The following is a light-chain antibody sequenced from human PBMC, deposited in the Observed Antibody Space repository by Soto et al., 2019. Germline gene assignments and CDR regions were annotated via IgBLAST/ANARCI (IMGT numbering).Light chain of an antibody. CDR3: SSYTSSSPWV. CDR1: SSDVGGYNY. Sequence: QSALAQPASVSGSPGQSITISCTGTSSDVGGYNYVSWFQQYPGKAPKLIIYEVSNRPPGISSRFSGSKSGNTASLTISGLLAEDEADYYCSSYTSSSPWVFGGGTQLTVL. CDR2: EVS. V-gene: IGLV2-14*01. J-gene: IGLJ3*02.